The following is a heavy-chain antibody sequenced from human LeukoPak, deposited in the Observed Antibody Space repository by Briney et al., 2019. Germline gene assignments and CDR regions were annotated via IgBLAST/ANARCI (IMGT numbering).Heavy chain of an antibody. CDR3: ATGGPDMGGAFET. J-gene: IGHJ3*02. CDR2: INWEGGRT. V-gene: IGHV3-20*04. Sequence: GGSLRLSCAASGFTSDHFDDYGISWVRQAPGKGLEWVSGINWEGGRTTYGNSVKGRFIISRDNVKNFLYLQMNNLRAEDTALYYCATGGPDMGGAFETWGPGTIDTVSS. D-gene: IGHD3-16*01. CDR1: GFTSDHFDDYG.